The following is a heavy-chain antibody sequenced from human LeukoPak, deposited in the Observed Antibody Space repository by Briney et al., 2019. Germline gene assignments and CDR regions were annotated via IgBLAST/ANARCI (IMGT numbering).Heavy chain of an antibody. CDR2: IIPIFGTA. J-gene: IGHJ5*02. CDR3: ARAIQSNPTSRDSSTRRVWFDP. CDR1: GGTFGSYA. Sequence: ASVKVSCKASGGTFGSYAISWVRQAPGQGLEWMGGIIPIFGTANYAQKFQGRVTITTDESTSTAYMELSSLRSEDTAVYYCARAIQSNPTSRDSSTRRVWFDPWGQGTLVTVSS. D-gene: IGHD2-2*01. V-gene: IGHV1-69*05.